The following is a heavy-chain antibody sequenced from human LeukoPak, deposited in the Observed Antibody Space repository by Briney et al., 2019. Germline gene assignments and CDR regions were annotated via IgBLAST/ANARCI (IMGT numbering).Heavy chain of an antibody. D-gene: IGHD3-22*01. Sequence: GGSLRLSCAASGFTFSTYWMHWVRQTPGRGPVWVARINGEGSSTRFADSVKGRFTISRDNAKNTLYLQLDSLSAEDTAVYYCARSQGANSDSSGSHFDSWGQGTLVTVSS. V-gene: IGHV3-74*01. J-gene: IGHJ4*02. CDR2: INGEGSST. CDR3: ARSQGANSDSSGSHFDS. CDR1: GFTFSTYW.